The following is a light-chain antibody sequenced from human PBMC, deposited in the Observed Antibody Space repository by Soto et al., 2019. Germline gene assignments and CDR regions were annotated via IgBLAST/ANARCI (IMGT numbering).Light chain of an antibody. J-gene: IGKJ1*01. Sequence: EIVWTHSPATLSFSPWQRATLSFRSSQSVKTFLVWYQQRPGQAPRLLIYDTSTRATGVPTRFSGSRSGAEFTLTISSLQPDDFATYYCQQYNSYWTFGQGTKVDIK. CDR1: QSVKTF. CDR3: QQYNSYWT. CDR2: DTS. V-gene: IGKV3-11*01.